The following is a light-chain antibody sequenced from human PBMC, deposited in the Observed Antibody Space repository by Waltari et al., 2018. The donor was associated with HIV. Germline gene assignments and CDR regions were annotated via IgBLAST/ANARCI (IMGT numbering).Light chain of an antibody. CDR3: QHYQTSPWT. CDR2: KAS. Sequence: DIQMTQSPFTLSASLGDRVTLTCRASQNINSGLGWYQQTPGKAPKLLIYKASILESGVPSSFSGYKSETQFTLTISSLHPDYFATYYCQHYQTSPWTFGQGTKVEVK. J-gene: IGKJ1*01. V-gene: IGKV1-5*03. CDR1: QNINSG.